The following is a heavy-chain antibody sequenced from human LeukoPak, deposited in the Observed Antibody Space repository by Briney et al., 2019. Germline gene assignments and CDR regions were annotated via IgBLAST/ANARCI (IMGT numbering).Heavy chain of an antibody. CDR1: GYTFTTYG. CDR2: IGPYNINT. D-gene: IGHD2-2*01. J-gene: IGHJ5*02. CDR3: ARTRDCSKTNCYVMDP. Sequence: GASVKVSCTAFGYTFTTYGINWVRQAPGQGLEWMGWIGPYNINTHYAQKVQGRVTMTTDTSTCTAYMELRSLRSDDTAVYYCARTRDCSKTNCYVMDPWGQGTLVTVSS. V-gene: IGHV1-18*04.